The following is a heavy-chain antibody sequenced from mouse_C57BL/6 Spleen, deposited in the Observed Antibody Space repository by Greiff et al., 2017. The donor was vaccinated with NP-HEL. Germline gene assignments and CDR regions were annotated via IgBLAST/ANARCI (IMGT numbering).Heavy chain of an antibody. Sequence: DVMLVESGGGLVKPGGSLKLSCAASGFTFSSYAMSWVRQTPEKRLEWVATISDGGSYTYYPDNVKGRFTISRDNAKNNLYLQMSHLKSEDAAMYYCARDGRIYYDYRGYFDYWGQGTTLTVSS. D-gene: IGHD2-4*01. CDR2: ISDGGSYT. V-gene: IGHV5-4*01. CDR1: GFTFSSYA. J-gene: IGHJ2*01. CDR3: ARDGRIYYDYRGYFDY.